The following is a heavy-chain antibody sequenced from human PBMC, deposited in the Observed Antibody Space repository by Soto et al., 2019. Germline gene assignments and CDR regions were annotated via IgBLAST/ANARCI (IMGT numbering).Heavy chain of an antibody. J-gene: IGHJ4*02. D-gene: IGHD3-9*01. CDR3: ARKPIYHFFAGYYSVDY. CDR2: INHSGPT. V-gene: IGHV4-34*01. CDR1: GGSFSDYY. Sequence: QVQLRQWGAGLLKPSETLSLTCAVFGGSFSDYYWTWIRQPPGKGLEWIGEINHSGPTSYNPSLKSQLTMSVDTSNNQFSLKLSSVTAADTAVYYYARKPIYHFFAGYYSVDYWGQGTLVTVSS.